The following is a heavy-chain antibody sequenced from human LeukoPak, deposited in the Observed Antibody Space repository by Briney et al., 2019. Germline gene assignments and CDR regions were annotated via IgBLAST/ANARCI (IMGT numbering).Heavy chain of an antibody. D-gene: IGHD4-17*01. CDR3: ARNTETVIPLPYYFDY. V-gene: IGHV1-3*04. Sequence: ASVKVSCKASGYTYTSYAIHWVRQAPGQRLECMGWINTGNGNTKYSQKFQGRVTITRDTSASTAYMDLSSLRSEDTAVYYCARNTETVIPLPYYFDYWGQGTLVTVSS. J-gene: IGHJ4*02. CDR1: GYTYTSYA. CDR2: INTGNGNT.